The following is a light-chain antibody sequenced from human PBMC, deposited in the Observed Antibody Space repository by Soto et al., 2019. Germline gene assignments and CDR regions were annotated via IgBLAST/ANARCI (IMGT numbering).Light chain of an antibody. CDR2: GAS. Sequence: EIVMTPSPATLSVSPVEIATLYFMSSQSVSSNFAWFQQRPGQAPRLLIYGASTRATGVPARFSGSGSGTEFTLTISGLQSEDSAVYYCQQYNNWRWKCGQGTKGDIK. CDR3: QQYNNWRWK. J-gene: IGKJ1*01. CDR1: QSVSSN. V-gene: IGKV3-15*01.